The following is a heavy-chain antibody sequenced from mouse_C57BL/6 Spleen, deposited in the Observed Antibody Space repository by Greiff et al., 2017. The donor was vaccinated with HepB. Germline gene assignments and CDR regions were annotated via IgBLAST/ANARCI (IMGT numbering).Heavy chain of an antibody. V-gene: IGHV5-4*03. CDR1: GFTFSSYA. Sequence: EVKLMESGGGLVKPGGSLKLSCAASGFTFSSYAMSWVRQTPEKRLEWVATISDGGSYTYYPDNVKGRFTISRDNAKNNLYLQMSHLKSEDTAMYYCARGAFAYWGQGTLVTVSA. CDR3: ARGAFAY. CDR2: ISDGGSYT. J-gene: IGHJ3*01.